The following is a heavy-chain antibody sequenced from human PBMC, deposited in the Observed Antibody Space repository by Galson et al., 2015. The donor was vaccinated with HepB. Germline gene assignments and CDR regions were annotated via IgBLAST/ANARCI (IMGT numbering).Heavy chain of an antibody. V-gene: IGHV1-69*13. Sequence: SVKVSCKASGGTFSSYAISWVRQAPGQGLEWMGGIIPIFGTANYAQKFQGRVTITADESTSTAYMELSSLRSEDTAVYYCAAAGYCSGGSCSFFDYWGQGTLVTVSS. D-gene: IGHD2-15*01. CDR1: GGTFSSYA. CDR2: IIPIFGTA. CDR3: AAAGYCSGGSCSFFDY. J-gene: IGHJ4*02.